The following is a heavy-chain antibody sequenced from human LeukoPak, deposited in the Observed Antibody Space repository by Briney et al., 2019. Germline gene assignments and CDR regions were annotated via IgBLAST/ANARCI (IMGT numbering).Heavy chain of an antibody. Sequence: SSQTLSLTCTVSGGSISSGDYYWSWIRQPPGKGLEWIGNIYYSGSTYYNPSLKSRVTISVDTSKNQFSLKLSSVTAADTAVYYCARVVVVVAATPGFDYWGQGTLVAVSS. CDR3: ARVVVVVAATPGFDY. D-gene: IGHD2-15*01. CDR1: GGSISSGDYY. V-gene: IGHV4-30-4*01. CDR2: IYYSGST. J-gene: IGHJ4*02.